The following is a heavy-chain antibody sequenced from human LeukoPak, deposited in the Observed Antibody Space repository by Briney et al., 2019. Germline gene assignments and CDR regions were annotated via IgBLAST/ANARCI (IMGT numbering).Heavy chain of an antibody. D-gene: IGHD6-13*01. J-gene: IGHJ4*02. CDR3: ARAAGGTRADFDY. V-gene: IGHV4-59*01. CDR2: IFYSGST. CDR1: SGSINSYY. Sequence: SETLSLTCTVSSGSINSYYWSWIRQPPGKGLEWIGYIFYSGSTYYNPSLKSRVTISVDTSKNQFSLQLRSVTAADTAVYYCARAAGGTRADFDYWGQGTLVIVSS.